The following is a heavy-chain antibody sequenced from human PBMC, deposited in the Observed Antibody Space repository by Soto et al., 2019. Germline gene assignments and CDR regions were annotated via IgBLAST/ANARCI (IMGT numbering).Heavy chain of an antibody. CDR1: GGSFSAYH. V-gene: IGHV4-34*01. CDR3: ARGECSSNYCFTRWALDI. D-gene: IGHD2-2*01. Sequence: ETLSLTCAVSGGSFSAYHWTWIRQTPGKGLEWIGEISHSGSTNYKPSLKSRVTISADPSKKQFSLNLTSMTAADSGVYYCARGECSSNYCFTRWALDIRGQGTVVTV. CDR2: ISHSGST. J-gene: IGHJ3*02.